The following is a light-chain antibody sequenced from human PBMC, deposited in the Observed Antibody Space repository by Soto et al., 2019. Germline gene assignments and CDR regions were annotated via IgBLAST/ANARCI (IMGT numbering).Light chain of an antibody. V-gene: IGLV2-14*01. CDR2: DVS. Sequence: QSVLTQPASVSGSPGQSITISCTGTSSDVGGYNYVSCYQQHPGKAPKLMIYDVSNRPSGVSNRFSGSKSGNTASLIISGLQAEDEADYYCSSYTSSSTLDVVFGGGTKLTVL. J-gene: IGLJ2*01. CDR1: SSDVGGYNY. CDR3: SSYTSSSTLDVV.